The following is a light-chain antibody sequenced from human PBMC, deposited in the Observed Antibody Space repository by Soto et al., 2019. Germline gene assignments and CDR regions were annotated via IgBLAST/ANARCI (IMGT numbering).Light chain of an antibody. Sequence: VLAQPPSVSGTPGQRLTISCSGGTSNIGSNNVYWYQQLPGAAPKLLIYTNDQRPSGVPERFSGSRSGTSASLAISDLRSEDEGDYFCAAWDDSLRGVMFGAGTKLTVL. V-gene: IGLV1-47*02. CDR2: TND. CDR1: TSNIGSNN. J-gene: IGLJ3*02. CDR3: AAWDDSLRGVM.